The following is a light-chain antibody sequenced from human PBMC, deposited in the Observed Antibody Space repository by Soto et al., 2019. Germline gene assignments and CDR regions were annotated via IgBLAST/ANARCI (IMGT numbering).Light chain of an antibody. V-gene: IGLV2-14*01. CDR2: EVT. J-gene: IGLJ1*01. CDR3: SSYTHINTRACV. CDR1: SGDIGSYNR. Sequence: QSVLTQPASVSGSPGQSITISCTGTSGDIGSYNRVSWYQQHPGKAPKLIIYEVTDRPSGVSNRFSGSKSGNTASLTISGLQAEDEAEYSCSSYTHINTRACVFGTGTKVTVL.